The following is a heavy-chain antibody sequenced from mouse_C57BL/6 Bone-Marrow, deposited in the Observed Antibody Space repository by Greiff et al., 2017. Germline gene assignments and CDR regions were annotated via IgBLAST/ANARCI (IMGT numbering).Heavy chain of an antibody. CDR3: AIPLYGSSPAWFAY. D-gene: IGHD1-1*01. CDR1: GYTFTSYG. V-gene: IGHV1-81*01. Sequence: VKLVESGAELARPGASVKLSCKASGYTFTSYGISWVKQRTGQGLEWIGEIYPRSGNTSYNEKFKGKATLTADKSSSTAYMELRSLTSEDSAVYFWAIPLYGSSPAWFAYWGQGTLVTVSA. J-gene: IGHJ3*01. CDR2: IYPRSGNT.